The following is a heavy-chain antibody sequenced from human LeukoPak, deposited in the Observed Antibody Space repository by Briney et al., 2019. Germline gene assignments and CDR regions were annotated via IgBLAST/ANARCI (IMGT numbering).Heavy chain of an antibody. CDR1: GGSISSYY. CDR3: ARAPSSYYYCYMDV. CDR2: IYYSGST. J-gene: IGHJ6*03. V-gene: IGHV4-59*01. Sequence: SETLSLTCTVYGGSISSYYWSWVRQPPGKGLEWIGYIYYSGSTNYNPSLKSRVTISVDTSKNQFSLKLSSVTAADTAVYYCARAPSSYYYCYMDVWGKGTTVTVSS.